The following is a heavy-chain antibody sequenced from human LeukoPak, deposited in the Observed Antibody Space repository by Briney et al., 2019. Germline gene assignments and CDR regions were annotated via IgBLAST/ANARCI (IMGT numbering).Heavy chain of an antibody. J-gene: IGHJ3*01. D-gene: IGHD2/OR15-2a*01. V-gene: IGHV3-43*02. Sequence: GGSLRLSCVASGITFEDYDIHWVRQAPGKGLEWVSLISGKGDKTYYVDSVKGRFTVSRDNSRNTLYLQMDSLRDEDTAFYYCAVPTIYGVGAFDVWGQGTMLMVSS. CDR3: AVPTIYGVGAFDV. CDR2: ISGKGDKT. CDR1: GITFEDYD.